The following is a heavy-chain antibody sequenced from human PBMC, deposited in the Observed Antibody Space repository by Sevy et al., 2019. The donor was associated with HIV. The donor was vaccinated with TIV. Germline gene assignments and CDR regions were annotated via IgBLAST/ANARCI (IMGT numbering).Heavy chain of an antibody. CDR2: IIPIFGTA. CDR3: ASLIGSGRYSSSWYFGWFDP. J-gene: IGHJ5*02. V-gene: IGHV1-69*13. D-gene: IGHD6-13*01. Sequence: ASVKVSCKASGGTFSSYAISWVRQAPGQGLEWMVGIIPIFGTANYAQKFQGRVTITADESTSTAYMELSSLRSEDTAVYYCASLIGSGRYSSSWYFGWFDPWGQGTLVTVSS. CDR1: GGTFSSYA.